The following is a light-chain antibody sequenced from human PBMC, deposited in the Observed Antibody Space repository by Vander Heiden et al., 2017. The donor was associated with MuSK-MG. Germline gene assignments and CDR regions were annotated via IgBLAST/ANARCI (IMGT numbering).Light chain of an antibody. J-gene: IGKJ2*01. V-gene: IGKV1-6*01. Sequence: ATQMPPPPPSLSASVGDRATIPCRASQGIRNDLGWYQQKPGKAPTLLIYAASSLQSGVPSRCSGSGSSTDFTLTTSSLQPEDFVTTYSLQDYKDPYTFGQGTKLEIK. CDR2: AAS. CDR1: QGIRND. CDR3: LQDYKDPYT.